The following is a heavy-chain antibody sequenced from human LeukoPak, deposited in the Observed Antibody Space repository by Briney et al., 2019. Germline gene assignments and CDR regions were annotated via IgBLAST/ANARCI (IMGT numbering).Heavy chain of an antibody. D-gene: IGHD2/OR15-2a*01. Sequence: GGSLILSCEASGFRFTIYEMNWVRQAPGKGLEWISYITSNGRTTYYADSVKGRFTISRDNAKNSLYLQMNSLGADDTAVYYCARVQVVGEVITTFSDFWGQGSLVTVSS. V-gene: IGHV3-48*03. J-gene: IGHJ4*02. CDR1: GFRFTIYE. CDR2: ITSNGRTT. CDR3: ARVQVVGEVITTFSDF.